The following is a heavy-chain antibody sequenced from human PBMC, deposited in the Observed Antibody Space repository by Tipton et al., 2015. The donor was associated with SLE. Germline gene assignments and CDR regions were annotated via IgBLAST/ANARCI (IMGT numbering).Heavy chain of an antibody. CDR3: ARAIGVNYFNF. D-gene: IGHD3-16*01. CDR2: INYSGTT. Sequence: LRLSCTLSGDSISTHNYYWGWIRQPPGKGLEWIGNINYSGTTYFNPSLKTRITISVDRSMVHFSLRLASVTAADTAVYYCARAIGVNYFNFWGQGILVNVSP. V-gene: IGHV4-39*02. CDR1: GDSISTHNYY. J-gene: IGHJ4*02.